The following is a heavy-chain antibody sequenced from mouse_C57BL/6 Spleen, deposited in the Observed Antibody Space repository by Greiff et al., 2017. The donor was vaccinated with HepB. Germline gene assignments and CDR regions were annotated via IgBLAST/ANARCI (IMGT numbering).Heavy chain of an antibody. J-gene: IGHJ4*01. Sequence: QVQLKQPGAELVKPGASVKLSCKASGYTFTSYWMHWVKQRPGQGLEWIGMIHPNSGSTNYNEKFKSKATLTVDKSSSTAYMQLSSLTSEDSAVYYCARSRLGFYYYAMDYWGQGTSVTVSS. CDR1: GYTFTSYW. CDR2: IHPNSGST. V-gene: IGHV1-64*01. CDR3: ARSRLGFYYYAMDY.